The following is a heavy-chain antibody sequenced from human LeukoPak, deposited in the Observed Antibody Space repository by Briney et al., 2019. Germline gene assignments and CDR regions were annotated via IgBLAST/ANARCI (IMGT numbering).Heavy chain of an antibody. V-gene: IGHV3-23*01. CDR2: ISGSGGST. D-gene: IGHD3/OR15-3a*01. J-gene: IGHJ4*02. CDR1: GFTISSYA. Sequence: GGSLRLSCAASGFTISSYAMSWVRQAPGKGLEWVSAISGSGGSTYYADSVKGRFTISRDNSKNTLYLQMNSLRAEDTAVYYCAWTPINVEFDYWGQGTLVTVSS. CDR3: AWTPINVEFDY.